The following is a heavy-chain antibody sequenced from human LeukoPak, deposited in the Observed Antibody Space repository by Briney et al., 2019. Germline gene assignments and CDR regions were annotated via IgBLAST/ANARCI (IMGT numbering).Heavy chain of an antibody. J-gene: IGHJ4*02. CDR3: ARELYCSSTSCSDY. CDR1: GFTFSSYG. V-gene: IGHV3-48*04. D-gene: IGHD2-2*01. CDR2: ISSSGSTI. Sequence: GGSLRLSCAASGFTFSSYGIHWVRQAPGKGLEWVSYISSSGSTIYYADSVKGRFTISRDNAKNSLYLQMNSLRAEDTAVYYCARELYCSSTSCSDYWGQGTLVTVSS.